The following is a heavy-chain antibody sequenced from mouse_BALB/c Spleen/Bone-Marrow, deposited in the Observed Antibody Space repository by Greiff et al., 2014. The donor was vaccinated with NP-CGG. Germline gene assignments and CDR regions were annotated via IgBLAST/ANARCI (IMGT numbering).Heavy chain of an antibody. D-gene: IGHD2-10*02. CDR2: IWRGGST. Sequence: QVQLKESGPSLVQPSQSLSITCTVSGFSLTSCGVHWVRQSPGKGLEWLGVIWRGGSTDYNADFMSRLSITKDNSKSQVFFKMNSPQADDTAIYYCAKKGYGNYGYFDYWGQGTTLTVSS. CDR3: AKKGYGNYGYFDY. V-gene: IGHV2-5-1*01. J-gene: IGHJ2*01. CDR1: GFSLTSCG.